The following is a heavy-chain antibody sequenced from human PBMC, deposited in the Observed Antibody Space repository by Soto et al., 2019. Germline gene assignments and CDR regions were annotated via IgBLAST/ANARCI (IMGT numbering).Heavy chain of an antibody. J-gene: IGHJ6*02. V-gene: IGHV1-24*01. D-gene: IGHD5-18*01. CDR2: FDPEDGEK. CDR1: GYTLTELS. CDR3: AIPSGYTYDPYGMDV. Sequence: ASVKVSCKVSGYTLTELSMHWVRQAPGKVLEWMGGFDPEDGEKIYARKFQGRLTMTEDTSTDTAYMELSGLRSEDTAVYYCAIPSGYTYDPYGMDVWGQGTTVTVSS.